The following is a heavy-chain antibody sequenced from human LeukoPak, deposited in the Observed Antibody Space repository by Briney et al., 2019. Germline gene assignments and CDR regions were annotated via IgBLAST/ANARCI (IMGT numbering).Heavy chain of an antibody. CDR2: IRYDGSNK. J-gene: IGHJ4*02. D-gene: IGHD6-13*01. V-gene: IGHV3-30*02. CDR1: GFTFSSYG. CDR3: SYSSSWYSLFDY. Sequence: PGGSLRLSCAASGFTFSSYGMHWGRQAPGKGLEWVAFIRYDGSNKYYADSVKGRFTISRDNSKNTLYLQMNSLRAEDTAVYYCSYSSSWYSLFDYWGQGTLVTVSS.